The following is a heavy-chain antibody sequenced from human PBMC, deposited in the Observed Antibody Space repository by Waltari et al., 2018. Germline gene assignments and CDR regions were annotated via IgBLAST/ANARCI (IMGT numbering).Heavy chain of an antibody. CDR2: INHSGST. Sequence: QVQLQQWGVGLLKPSAPLSLTCRVYGGSLSGLYWSWIRRPPGKGLEWIGEINHSGSTNYNPSLKSRVTISVDTSKNQFSLKLSSVTAADTAVYYCARGGGDSSSSAWFDPWGQGTLVTVSS. V-gene: IGHV4-34*01. CDR3: ARGGGDSSSSAWFDP. CDR1: GGSLSGLY. D-gene: IGHD6-6*01. J-gene: IGHJ5*02.